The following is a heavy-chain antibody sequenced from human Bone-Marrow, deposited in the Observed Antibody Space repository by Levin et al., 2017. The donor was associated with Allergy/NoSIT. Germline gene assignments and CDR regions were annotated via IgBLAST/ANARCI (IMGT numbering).Heavy chain of an antibody. Sequence: ASQTLSLTCTFSGGSISSSGHCWGWVRQPPGKGLEWIGMVRNTGTTYYNPSLKSRVTMSVDTSKNQFSLKLSSVTAADTAVYYCARQTDGTSKTDYWGQGTLVTVSS. CDR3: ARQTDGTSKTDY. J-gene: IGHJ4*02. CDR1: GGSISSSGHC. V-gene: IGHV4-39*01. D-gene: IGHD1-1*01. CDR2: VRNTGTT.